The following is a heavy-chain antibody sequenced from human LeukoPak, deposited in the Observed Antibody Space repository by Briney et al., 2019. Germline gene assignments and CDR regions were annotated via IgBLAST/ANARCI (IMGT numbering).Heavy chain of an antibody. CDR2: IYTSGTT. J-gene: IGHJ4*02. CDR1: GGSISSGSYY. Sequence: SQTPSLTCTVPGGSISSGSYYWSWIRQPAGKGLEWIGRIYTSGTTNYNPSLKSRVTVSVDTSKNQFSLKLSSVTAADTAVYYCARVGGLNPPNFYDRSGFFDYWGQGTLVTVSS. CDR3: ARVGGLNPPNFYDRSGFFDY. D-gene: IGHD3-22*01. V-gene: IGHV4-61*02.